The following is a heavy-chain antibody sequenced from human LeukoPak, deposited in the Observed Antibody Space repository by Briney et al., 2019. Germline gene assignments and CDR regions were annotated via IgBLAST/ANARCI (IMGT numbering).Heavy chain of an antibody. V-gene: IGHV1-2*02. D-gene: IGHD3-3*01. J-gene: IGHJ5*02. CDR1: GYTFTGYY. Sequence: GASVKVSCKASGYTFTGYYMHWVRQAPGQGLEWMGWINPNSGGTNYAQKFQGRVTMTRDTSISTAYMELSRLRSDDTAVYYCARELKGDYDFWSGYRNWFDPWGQGTLVTVSS. CDR3: ARELKGDYDFWSGYRNWFDP. CDR2: INPNSGGT.